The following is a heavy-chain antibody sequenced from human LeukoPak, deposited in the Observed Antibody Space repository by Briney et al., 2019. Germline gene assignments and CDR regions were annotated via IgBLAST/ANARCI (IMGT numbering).Heavy chain of an antibody. CDR1: GFTFYDYA. J-gene: IGHJ4*02. V-gene: IGHV3-74*01. CDR2: INDDGSDT. CDR3: AREVWGPEY. Sequence: GGSLRLSCAASGFTFYDYAMHWVRQVPGKRPVWVSRINDDGSDTIYADSVRGRFTVSRDDAKNTVYLQMSSLRAEDTAVYYCAREVWGPEYWGQGTLVTVSS. D-gene: IGHD1-14*01.